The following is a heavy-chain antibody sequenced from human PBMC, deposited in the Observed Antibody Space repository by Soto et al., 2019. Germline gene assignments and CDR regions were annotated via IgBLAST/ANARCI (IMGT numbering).Heavy chain of an antibody. J-gene: IGHJ6*01. CDR1: GFTFSDHY. V-gene: IGHV3-72*01. CDR3: ASQIRYGGYVQVRNLRTMDV. Sequence: EVQLVESGGGLVQPGGSLSLSCAASGFTFSDHYMDWVHQAPGKGLEWVGRTRNKANSYTTEYAESVKGRFTISRDDSKNSLYLQMNSLNSVDTALYYCASQIRYGGYVQVRNLRTMDVWGQWTTVTV. D-gene: IGHD5-12*01. CDR2: TRNKANSYTT.